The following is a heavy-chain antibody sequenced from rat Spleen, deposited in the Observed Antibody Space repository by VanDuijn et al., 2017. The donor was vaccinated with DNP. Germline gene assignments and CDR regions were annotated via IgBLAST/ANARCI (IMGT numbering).Heavy chain of an antibody. V-gene: IGHV5-20*01. CDR2: IYYDGGST. CDR3: AIYFYSGDNWFGY. D-gene: IGHD1-1*01. Sequence: EVQLVESGGGLVQPGRSLKLSCAASGFTFSDYYMAWVRQAPTKGLEWVAYIYYDGGSTYYGDSVKGRFSISRDSAKNTLYLQMNSLRSEDTATYYCAIYFYSGDNWFGYWGQGTLVTVSS. CDR1: GFTFSDYY. J-gene: IGHJ3*01.